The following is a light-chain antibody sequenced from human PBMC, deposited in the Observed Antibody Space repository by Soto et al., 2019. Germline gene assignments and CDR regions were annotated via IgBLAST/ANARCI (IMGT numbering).Light chain of an antibody. Sequence: QSALTQPASVSGSPGQSITISCNGTRSDVGGYNYVSWYQQHPGKAPRLLIYEVSNRPSEISNRFSGSKSGSTASLTISGLRPEDEADYYCSSSTSSSTLVVFGGGTKLTVL. CDR2: EVS. J-gene: IGLJ2*01. CDR3: SSSTSSSTLVV. V-gene: IGLV2-14*01. CDR1: RSDVGGYNY.